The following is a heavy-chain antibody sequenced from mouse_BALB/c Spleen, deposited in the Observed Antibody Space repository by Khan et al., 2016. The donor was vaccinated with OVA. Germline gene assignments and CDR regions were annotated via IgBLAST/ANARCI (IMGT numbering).Heavy chain of an antibody. CDR3: ARRGLRWDLDY. V-gene: IGHV1-7*01. D-gene: IGHD1-1*01. J-gene: IGHJ2*01. CDR2: INPSTGYT. CDR1: GYTFINYW. Sequence: VQLQESGAELAKPGASVKMSCKASGYTFINYWILWVKQRPGQGLEWIGYINPSTGYTEYNQNFKDKATLTADKSSSTAYMQLSSLTSEDSAGYYCARRGLRWDLDYWGQGTTLTVSS.